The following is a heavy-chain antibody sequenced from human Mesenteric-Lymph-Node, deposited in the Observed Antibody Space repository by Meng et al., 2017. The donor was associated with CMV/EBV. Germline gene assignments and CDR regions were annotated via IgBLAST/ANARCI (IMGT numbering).Heavy chain of an antibody. CDR3: ASSIVGASFDY. Sequence: GSLRLSCTVSGYSISSGYYWGWIRQPPGKGLEWIGSIYHSGSTYYNPSLKSRVTISVDTSKNQFSLKLSSVTAADTAVYYCASSIVGASFDYWGQGTLVTVSS. D-gene: IGHD1-26*01. V-gene: IGHV4-38-2*02. CDR2: IYHSGST. CDR1: GYSISSGYY. J-gene: IGHJ4*02.